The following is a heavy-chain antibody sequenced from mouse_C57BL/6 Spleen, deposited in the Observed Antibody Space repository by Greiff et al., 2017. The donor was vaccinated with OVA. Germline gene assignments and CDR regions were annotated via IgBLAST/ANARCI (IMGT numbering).Heavy chain of an antibody. CDR2: IYPGDGDT. CDR1: GYAFSISW. J-gene: IGHJ2*01. V-gene: IGHV1-82*01. CDR3: ARDYWDY. Sequence: VQLQQSGPELVKPGASVKISCKASGYAFSISWMNWVKQRPGKGLEWIGRIYPGDGDTNYNGKFKGKATLTADKSSSTAYMQLSSLTSEDSAVYFCARDYWDYWGQGTTLTVSS.